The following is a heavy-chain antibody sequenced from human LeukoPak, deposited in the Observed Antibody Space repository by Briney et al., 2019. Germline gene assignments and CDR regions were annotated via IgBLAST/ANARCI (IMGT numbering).Heavy chain of an antibody. Sequence: SETLSLTCAVSGGSISSGGYSWSWIRQPPGKGLEWIGYIYHSGSTYYNPSLKSRVTISVDGSKNQFSLKLSSVTAADTAVYYCARGISDYDILTGYYIRAFDIWGQGTMVTVSS. CDR3: ARGISDYDILTGYYIRAFDI. V-gene: IGHV4-30-2*01. CDR2: IYHSGST. CDR1: GGSISSGGYS. D-gene: IGHD3-9*01. J-gene: IGHJ3*02.